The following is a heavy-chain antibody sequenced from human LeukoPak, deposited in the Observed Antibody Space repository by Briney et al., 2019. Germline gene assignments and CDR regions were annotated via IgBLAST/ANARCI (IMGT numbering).Heavy chain of an antibody. CDR1: GFTFSSYA. CDR2: ISGSGGST. Sequence: GGSLRLSCAASGFTFSSYAMSWVRQAPGKGLEWVSAISGSGGSTYYADSVKGRFTISRDNAKNSLYLQMNSLRAEDTAVYYCARGAPLYYYDSSGYYTEWYYFDYWGQGTLVTVSS. V-gene: IGHV3-23*01. D-gene: IGHD3-22*01. J-gene: IGHJ4*02. CDR3: ARGAPLYYYDSSGYYTEWYYFDY.